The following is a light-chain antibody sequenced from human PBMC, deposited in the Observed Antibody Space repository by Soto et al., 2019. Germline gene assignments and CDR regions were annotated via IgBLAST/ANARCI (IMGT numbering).Light chain of an antibody. CDR1: NSDVGAYNY. CDR2: DVS. Sequence: QSVLTQPASVSGSPGQSITISCTGTNSDVGAYNYVSWYQDHPGKAPKLIIFDVSNRPSGVSDRFSGSKSGNAASLTISGLQAEDDADYYCSSYTTTNSWVFGGGTKLTVL. CDR3: SSYTTTNSWV. V-gene: IGLV2-14*03. J-gene: IGLJ3*02.